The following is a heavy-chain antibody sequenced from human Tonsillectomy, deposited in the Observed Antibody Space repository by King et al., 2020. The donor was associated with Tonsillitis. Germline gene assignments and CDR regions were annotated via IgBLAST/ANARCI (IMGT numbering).Heavy chain of an antibody. Sequence: VQLVESGGGLVQPGGSLRVSCAASGFTVSSNYMSWVRQAPGKGLEWVSIIYTGGSTYYADSVKGRFTISRDNSKNTLYLQVNSLRAEDTAVYYCARSGVGMTAPYSSYGMDVWGQGTTVTVSS. CDR2: IYTGGST. J-gene: IGHJ6*02. CDR1: GFTVSSNY. D-gene: IGHD2-21*02. V-gene: IGHV3-66*01. CDR3: ARSGVGMTAPYSSYGMDV.